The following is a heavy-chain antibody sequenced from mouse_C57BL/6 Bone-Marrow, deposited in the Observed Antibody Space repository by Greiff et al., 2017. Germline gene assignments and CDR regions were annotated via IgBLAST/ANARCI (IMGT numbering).Heavy chain of an antibody. CDR2: ISDGGSYT. J-gene: IGHJ3*01. CDR3: ARGYYDYSWFAY. Sequence: EVKVVESGGGLVKPGGSLKLSCAASGFTFSSYAMSWVRQTPEKRLEWVATISDGGSYTYYPDNVKGRFTISRDNAKNNLYLQMSHLKSEDTAMYYCARGYYDYSWFAYWGQGTLVTVSA. CDR1: GFTFSSYA. V-gene: IGHV5-4*03. D-gene: IGHD2-4*01.